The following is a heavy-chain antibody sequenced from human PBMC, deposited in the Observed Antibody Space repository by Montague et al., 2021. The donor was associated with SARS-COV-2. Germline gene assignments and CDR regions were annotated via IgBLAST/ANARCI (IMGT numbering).Heavy chain of an antibody. CDR1: GFSFSSYE. Sequence: SLRLSCEASGFSFSSYEMNWARQAPGKGLEWISYISSGSGSSIHYADXVRGRFTISRANAKNSLYLQMNGLRAEDTAIYYYARDVDPNSWDGMDVWGQGTTVTVSS. CDR3: ARDVDPNSWDGMDV. CDR2: ISSGSGSSI. J-gene: IGHJ6*02. V-gene: IGHV3-48*03. D-gene: IGHD2-15*01.